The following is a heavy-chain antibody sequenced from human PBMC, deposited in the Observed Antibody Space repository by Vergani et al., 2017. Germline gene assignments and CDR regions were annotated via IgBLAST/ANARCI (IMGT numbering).Heavy chain of an antibody. V-gene: IGHV1-69-2*01. CDR1: GYTFTDHY. J-gene: IGHJ6*02. D-gene: IGHD4-17*01. CDR3: ATPQTVTTGGMEV. CDR2: VDPEDGET. Sequence: EVQLVQSGAEVKKPGATMKISCKVSGYTFTDHYMHWVKQAPGKGLEWMGLVDPEDGETIYAEKFKGSVTIAADTSTDTAHLELSSLRSEDTAGYYCATPQTVTTGGMEVWGQGTTVIVSS.